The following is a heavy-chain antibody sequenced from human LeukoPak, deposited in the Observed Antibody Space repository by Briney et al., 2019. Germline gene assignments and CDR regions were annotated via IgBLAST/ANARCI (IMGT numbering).Heavy chain of an antibody. CDR1: GYTFTSYD. J-gene: IGHJ4*02. Sequence: ASVKVSCKASGYTFTSYDMHWVRQAPGQGLEWMGIINPSGDSTSYAQKFQGRVAMTRDTSTSTVYMELSSLRSEDTAVYYCASVLYCGADCYSGRYFFDYWGQGTLVTVSS. CDR2: INPSGDST. V-gene: IGHV1-46*01. D-gene: IGHD2-21*02. CDR3: ASVLYCGADCYSGRYFFDY.